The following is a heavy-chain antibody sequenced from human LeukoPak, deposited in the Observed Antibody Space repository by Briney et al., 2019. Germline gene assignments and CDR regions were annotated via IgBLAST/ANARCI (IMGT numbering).Heavy chain of an antibody. V-gene: IGHV1-2*02. CDR1: GYTFTGYY. J-gene: IGHJ4*02. D-gene: IGHD4-17*01. CDR3: ARVSRYGEYGGFYFDY. Sequence: ASVKVSCKASGYTFTGYYMHWVRQAPGQGLEWMGWINPNSGGTNYAQKFQGRVTMTRDTSISTAYMELSRLRSDDTAVYYCARVSRYGEYGGFYFDYWGQGTLVTVSS. CDR2: INPNSGGT.